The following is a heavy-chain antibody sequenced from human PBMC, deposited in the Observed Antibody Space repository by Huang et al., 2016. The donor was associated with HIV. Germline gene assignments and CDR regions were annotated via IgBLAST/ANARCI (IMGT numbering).Heavy chain of an antibody. V-gene: IGHV3-9*01. J-gene: IGHJ2*01. CDR2: ISWNSDTI. D-gene: IGHD3-16*01. CDR1: RFSFDEYA. Sequence: VQLVESGGGLVQPGRSLRLSCAASRFSFDEYAMHWVRQTLGKGLECVSGISWNSDTIDYADSVKGRFTISRDNAKNALYLQMNSLRVEDTALYYCAKDIGGWGGYFDLWGRGTLVTVSS. CDR3: AKDIGGWGGYFDL.